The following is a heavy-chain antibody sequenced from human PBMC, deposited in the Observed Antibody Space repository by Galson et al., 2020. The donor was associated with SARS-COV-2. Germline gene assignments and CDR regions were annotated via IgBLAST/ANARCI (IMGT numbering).Heavy chain of an antibody. J-gene: IGHJ4*02. V-gene: IGHV3-30*01. CDR2: ISSDGSDT. D-gene: IGHD3-10*01. Sequence: GGPLRLYCAAYGFHFHDYNVHSVRQAPGKGLEWVALISSDGSDTYYEDSVRGRFTISMDTSKSTLHLQMNSLRPEDTAMYYCARNHFTNGAFFDRWGQGALVTVSS. CDR1: GFHFHDYN. CDR3: ARNHFTNGAFFDR.